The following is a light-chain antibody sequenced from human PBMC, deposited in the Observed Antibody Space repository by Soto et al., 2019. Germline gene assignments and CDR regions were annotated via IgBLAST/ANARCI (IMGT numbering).Light chain of an antibody. CDR3: CSYAGSSTFVV. CDR1: SSDVGSYNL. J-gene: IGLJ2*01. CDR2: DVS. V-gene: IGLV2-23*02. Sequence: QSALTQPASVSGSPGQSITISCTGTSSDVGSYNLVSWYQQHPGKAPKLMIYDVSKRPSGVSNRFSGSKSGNTASLTISGLQAEDEADYYCCSYAGSSTFVVFGAGTKLTVL.